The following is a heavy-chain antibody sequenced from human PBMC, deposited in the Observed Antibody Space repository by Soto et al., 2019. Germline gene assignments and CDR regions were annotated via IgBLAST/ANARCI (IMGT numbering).Heavy chain of an antibody. CDR2: ISYDGSNK. V-gene: IGHV3-30-3*01. D-gene: IGHD2-2*01. Sequence: GGSLRLSCAASGFTFSSYAMHWVRQAPGKGLEWVAVISYDGSNKYYADSVKGRFTISRDNSKNTLYLQMNSLRAEDTAVYYCAGGYCSSTSCYAYYYYGMDVWGQGTTVTVSS. CDR3: AGGYCSSTSCYAYYYYGMDV. J-gene: IGHJ6*02. CDR1: GFTFSSYA.